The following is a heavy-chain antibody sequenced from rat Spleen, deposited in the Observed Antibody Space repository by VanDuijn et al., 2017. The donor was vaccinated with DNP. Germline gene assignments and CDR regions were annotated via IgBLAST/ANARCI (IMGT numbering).Heavy chain of an antibody. V-gene: IGHV5-25*01. D-gene: IGHD5-1*01. CDR2: ISPSGVST. CDR1: GFTFSNYD. J-gene: IGHJ3*01. Sequence: EVQLVESGGGLVQPGRSLKLSCSASGFTFSNYDMAWVRQAPTKGLEWVASISPSGVSTYYRDSVKGRFTISRNNAKSTLYLQMDSLRSEDTTTDYCATHEPGRGGFAYWGQGTLVTVSS. CDR3: ATHEPGRGGFAY.